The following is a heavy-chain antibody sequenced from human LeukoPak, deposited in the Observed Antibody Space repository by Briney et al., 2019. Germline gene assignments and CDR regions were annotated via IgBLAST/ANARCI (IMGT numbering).Heavy chain of an antibody. Sequence: SETLSLTCTVSGVSFSSFYWIWIRQSPGRGLEWIGYIFYSGSTNYNPSLKSRVTISVDTSKNQFSLKLTSVTAADTAVYYCARSRAYDYHFDNWGQGTLVTVSS. CDR1: GVSFSSFY. V-gene: IGHV4-59*01. CDR3: ARSRAYDYHFDN. CDR2: IFYSGST. J-gene: IGHJ4*02. D-gene: IGHD5-12*01.